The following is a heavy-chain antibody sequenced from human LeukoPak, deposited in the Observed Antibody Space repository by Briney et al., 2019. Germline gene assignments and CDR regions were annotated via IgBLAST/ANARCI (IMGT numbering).Heavy chain of an antibody. Sequence: GGSLRLSCAASGFTFSSYGMHWVRQAPGKGLEWVAVIWYDGSNKYYADSVKGRFTISRDNSKNTLYLQMNSLRAEDTAVYYCARVVRTNWHDLDYWGQGTLVTVSS. CDR3: ARVVRTNWHDLDY. CDR2: IWYDGSNK. CDR1: GFTFSSYG. V-gene: IGHV3-33*01. J-gene: IGHJ4*02. D-gene: IGHD1-20*01.